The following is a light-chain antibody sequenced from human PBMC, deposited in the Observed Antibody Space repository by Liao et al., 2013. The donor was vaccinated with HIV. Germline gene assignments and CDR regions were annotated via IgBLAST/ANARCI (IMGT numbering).Light chain of an antibody. CDR2: YDR. Sequence: SYELTQPPSLSVAPGKTARITCGGYNIATKSVHWYQQKSGQAPVLVIQYDRDRPSGIPERFSGSNSGDTATLTITRVQAGDEADYYCQLYDSSSGLYVFGPGTEVIVL. CDR1: NIATKS. V-gene: IGLV3-21*04. J-gene: IGLJ1*01. CDR3: QLYDSSSGLYV.